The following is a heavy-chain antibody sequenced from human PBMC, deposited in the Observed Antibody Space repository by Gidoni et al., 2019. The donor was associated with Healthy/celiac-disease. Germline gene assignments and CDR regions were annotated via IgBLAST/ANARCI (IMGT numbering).Heavy chain of an antibody. J-gene: IGHJ4*02. CDR1: GYSISSSNC. D-gene: IGHD2-15*01. CDR2: IYYSGST. CDR3: ATTWRYCSGGSCYPVDY. Sequence: QVQLQESGPGLVKPSDTLSLTCAVSGYSISSSNCWGWIRQPPGKGLEWIGYIYYSGSTYYNPSLKSRVTMSVDTSKNQFSLKLSSVTAVDTAVYYCATTWRYCSGGSCYPVDYWGQGTLVTVSS. V-gene: IGHV4-28*07.